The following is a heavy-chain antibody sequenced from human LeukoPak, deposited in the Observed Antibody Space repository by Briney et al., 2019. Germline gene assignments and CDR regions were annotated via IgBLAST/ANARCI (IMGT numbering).Heavy chain of an antibody. V-gene: IGHV4-61*02. CDR2: IYTSGST. J-gene: IGHJ4*02. CDR1: GGSISSGSYY. D-gene: IGHD3-22*01. Sequence: SETLSLTCTVSGGSISSGSYYWSWIRQPAGKGLEWIGRIYTSGSTNYNPSLKSRVTISVDTSKNQFSLKLSSVTAADTAVYYCARGKDYHDSSGYSPSYDYWGQGTLVTVSS. CDR3: ARGKDYHDSSGYSPSYDY.